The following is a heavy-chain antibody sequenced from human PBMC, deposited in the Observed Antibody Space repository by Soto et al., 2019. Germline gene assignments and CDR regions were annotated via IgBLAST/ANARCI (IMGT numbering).Heavy chain of an antibody. CDR3: ATGGRGYSSAPRFYVEF. V-gene: IGHV1-69*05. Sequence: QVQLVQSGAEVKKPGSSVKVTCKASGGTFSSNATSWVRQAPGQGLEWMGGIIPIFGTAHYAQKFQGRVTITTDESTSSASMELSSLKSEDTAVYYCATGGRGYSSAPRFYVEFCGDGTLVTVSS. D-gene: IGHD5-18*01. CDR1: GGTFSSNA. J-gene: IGHJ4*01. CDR2: IIPIFGTA.